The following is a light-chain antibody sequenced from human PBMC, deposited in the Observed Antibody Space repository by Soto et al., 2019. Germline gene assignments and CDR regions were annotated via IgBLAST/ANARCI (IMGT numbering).Light chain of an antibody. Sequence: QSALTQPASVYGLPVQSITISCTGTSSDVGGYDYVSWYQQHPGKAPKPMIYDVSSRPSGVSNRFSGSKSGNTASLTISGLQPEDEADYYCSSYTGTSTKLFGGGTKLTVL. J-gene: IGLJ2*01. CDR1: SSDVGGYDY. V-gene: IGLV2-14*03. CDR3: SSYTGTSTKL. CDR2: DVS.